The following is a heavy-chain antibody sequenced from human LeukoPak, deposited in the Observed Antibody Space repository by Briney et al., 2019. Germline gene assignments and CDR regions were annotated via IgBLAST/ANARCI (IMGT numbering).Heavy chain of an antibody. CDR3: ARITYDFWSAYYMPDDP. CDR1: GYTFTNYG. D-gene: IGHD3-3*01. J-gene: IGHJ5*02. CDR2: ISIYNGNT. Sequence: GASVKVSCKASGYTFTNYGISRVRQAPGQGLEWIGWISIYNGNTDYAQKLRGRVTMTTDTSTSTAYMELRSLRSDDTAVYYCARITYDFWSAYYMPDDPWGQGTLVTVSS. V-gene: IGHV1-18*01.